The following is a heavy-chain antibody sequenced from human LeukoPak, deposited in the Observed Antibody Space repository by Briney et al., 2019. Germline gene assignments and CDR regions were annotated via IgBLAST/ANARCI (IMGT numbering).Heavy chain of an antibody. CDR2: INPSGGST. D-gene: IGHD6-19*01. J-gene: IGHJ3*02. V-gene: IGHV1-46*01. CDR1: GYTFTSYY. Sequence: ASVKVSCKASGYTFTSYYMHWVRQAPGQGLEWMGIINPSGGSTSYAQKFQGRVTMTRDMSTSTVYMELSSLRSEDTAVYYCAKGYSGWYYAFDIWGQGTMVTVSS. CDR3: AKGYSGWYYAFDI.